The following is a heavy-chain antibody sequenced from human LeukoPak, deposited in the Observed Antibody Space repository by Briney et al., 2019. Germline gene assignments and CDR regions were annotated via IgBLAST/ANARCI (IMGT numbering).Heavy chain of an antibody. CDR2: IIPIVGTA. CDR1: GRTFSRSA. J-gene: IGHJ4*02. Sequence: APGKPSGKASGRTFSRSAISSVPQAAGLGLEGRRGIIPIVGTANHAQKFQGRVTLTADESTSTAYMELSSLRSEDTAVYYCARSGTPRKDFDYWGRGTLLRVSS. V-gene: IGHV1-69*13. CDR3: ARSGTPRKDFDY. D-gene: IGHD1-14*01.